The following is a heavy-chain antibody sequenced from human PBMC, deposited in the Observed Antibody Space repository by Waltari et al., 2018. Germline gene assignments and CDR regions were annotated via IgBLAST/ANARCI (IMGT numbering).Heavy chain of an antibody. CDR1: GYSFNSYW. D-gene: IGHD3-16*01. J-gene: IGHJ4*02. Sequence: EVQLVQSGAEVKKPGESLKISCKGSGYSFNSYWIGWVSQMPGKGLEWMGIIYPVDADTRYSPSFQCQVTISADKSVSTAYLQWSSLKASDTAMYYCARWPTSDLSYFDYWGQGTLVTVSS. CDR2: IYPVDADT. CDR3: ARWPTSDLSYFDY. V-gene: IGHV5-51*01.